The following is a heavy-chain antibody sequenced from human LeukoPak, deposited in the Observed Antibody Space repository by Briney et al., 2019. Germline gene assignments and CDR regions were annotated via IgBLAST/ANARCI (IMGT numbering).Heavy chain of an antibody. CDR1: GFTFSSYS. J-gene: IGHJ4*02. V-gene: IGHV3-21*01. CDR2: ISSSSSYI. D-gene: IGHD6-19*01. Sequence: GGSLRLSCAASGFTFSSYSMNWVRQAPGKGLEWVSSISSSSSYIYYADSVKGRFTISRDNAKNSLYLQMNSLRAEDTAVYYCARDLSRSSLYFDYWGQGTLVTVSS. CDR3: ARDLSRSSLYFDY.